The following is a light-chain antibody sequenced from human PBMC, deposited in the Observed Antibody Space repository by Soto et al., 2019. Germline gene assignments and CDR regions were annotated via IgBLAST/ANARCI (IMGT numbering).Light chain of an antibody. CDR2: GAS. Sequence: EVVLTQSPATLSVSPGERATLFCRASQTVSSKLAWYQHKPGQAPRLLISGASTRATGVPARFRGSGSGTEFTLTISSLEPEDFGVYYCQHRTDRPPWTFGQGTKVDIK. J-gene: IGKJ1*01. CDR3: QHRTDRPPWT. CDR1: QTVSSK. V-gene: IGKV3-15*01.